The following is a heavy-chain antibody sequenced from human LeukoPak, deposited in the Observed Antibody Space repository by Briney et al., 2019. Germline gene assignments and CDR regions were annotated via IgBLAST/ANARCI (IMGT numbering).Heavy chain of an antibody. J-gene: IGHJ4*01. CDR3: ARGLYSSASFLDY. D-gene: IGHD3-22*01. V-gene: IGHV3-30-3*01. CDR2: ISNDGNRK. Sequence: GRSLRLSCAASGFTFSSSSMHWVRQAPGKGLEWLAVISNDGNRKYLADSVKGRFTISRDNSKNTLFLQMNSLRAEDTALYYCARGLYSSASFLDYWGQGALVTVSS. CDR1: GFTFSSSS.